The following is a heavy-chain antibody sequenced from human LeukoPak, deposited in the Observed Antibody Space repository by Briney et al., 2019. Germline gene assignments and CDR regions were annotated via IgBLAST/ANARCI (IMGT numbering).Heavy chain of an antibody. CDR3: ARSPSRYDFWSGDPEYFQH. Sequence: PSETLSLTXTVSGDSISSGDYYWNWIRQPPGKGLEWIGYIYYSGSTYYNPSLKSRVTISVDTSKNQFSLKLSSVTAADTAVYYCARSPSRYDFWSGDPEYFQHWGQGTLVTVSS. CDR1: GDSISSGDYY. V-gene: IGHV4-30-4*08. D-gene: IGHD3-3*01. CDR2: IYYSGST. J-gene: IGHJ1*01.